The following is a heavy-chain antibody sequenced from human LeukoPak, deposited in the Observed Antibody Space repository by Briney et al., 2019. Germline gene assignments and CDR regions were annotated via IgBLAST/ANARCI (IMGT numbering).Heavy chain of an antibody. J-gene: IGHJ6*02. CDR1: GFTFSSYA. V-gene: IGHV3-23*01. CDR3: ARGRGMPLYGMDV. Sequence: PGGSLRLSCAASGFTFSSYAMSWVRQAPGKGLEWVSAISGSGGSTYYADSVKGRFTISRDNSKNSLYLQMNSLRAENTAVYYCARGRGMPLYGMDVWGQGTTVTVSS. D-gene: IGHD3-16*01. CDR2: ISGSGGST.